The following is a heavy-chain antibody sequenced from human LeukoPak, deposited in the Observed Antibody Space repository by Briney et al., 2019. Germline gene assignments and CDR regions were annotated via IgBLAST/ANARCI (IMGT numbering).Heavy chain of an antibody. CDR2: ISWNSGSI. CDR1: GFTFDDYA. Sequence: PGGSLRLSCAASGFTFDDYAMHWVRQAPGKGLEWVSGISWNSGSIGYADSVKGRFTISRDNAKNSLYLQMSSLRAEDTALYYCAKDRYGGNSGYFQHWGQGTLVTVSS. CDR3: AKDRYGGNSGYFQH. J-gene: IGHJ1*01. D-gene: IGHD4-23*01. V-gene: IGHV3-9*01.